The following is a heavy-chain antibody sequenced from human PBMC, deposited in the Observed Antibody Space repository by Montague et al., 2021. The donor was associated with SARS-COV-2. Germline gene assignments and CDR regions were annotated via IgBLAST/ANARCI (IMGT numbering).Heavy chain of an antibody. CDR1: GFTFSSYA. CDR3: AKATWVLTVASLDY. V-gene: IGHV3-23*01. CDR2: ISCSGGST. D-gene: IGHD3-9*01. Sequence: SLRLSCAASGFTFSSYAMSWVRQAPGKGLEWVSAISCSGGSTYYADSVKGRFTISRDNSKNTLYLQMNSLRAEDTAVYYCAKATWVLTVASLDYWGQGTLVTVSS. J-gene: IGHJ4*02.